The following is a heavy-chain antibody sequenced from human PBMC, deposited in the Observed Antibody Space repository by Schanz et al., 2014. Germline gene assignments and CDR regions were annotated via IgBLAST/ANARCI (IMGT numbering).Heavy chain of an antibody. CDR3: VSQTGSPNY. V-gene: IGHV3-7*02. CDR1: GLTFSDYW. CDR2: IKHDGSVK. Sequence: EVQLVESGGGLVQPGGSLRLSCTASGLTFSDYWMSWVRQAPGKGPEWVANIKHDGSVKDYVDSVEGRFTMSRDNAKNSVFLQMNSLRVEDTAVYFCVSQTGSPNYWGQGTLXTVSS. J-gene: IGHJ4*02. D-gene: IGHD6-13*01.